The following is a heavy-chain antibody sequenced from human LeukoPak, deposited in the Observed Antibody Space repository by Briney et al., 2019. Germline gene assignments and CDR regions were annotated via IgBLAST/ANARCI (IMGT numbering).Heavy chain of an antibody. CDR1: GYTFTNYD. CDR3: TRDWTY. J-gene: IGHJ4*02. V-gene: IGHV1-8*01. Sequence: ASVKVSCKTSGYTFTNYDINWVRQASGQGLEWMGWVHPDSGDPGYAQKFQGRLTMTTNTSSRIAYMEMRSLRSEDTAVYYCTRDWTYWGPGALVTVSS. CDR2: VHPDSGDP. D-gene: IGHD1-1*01.